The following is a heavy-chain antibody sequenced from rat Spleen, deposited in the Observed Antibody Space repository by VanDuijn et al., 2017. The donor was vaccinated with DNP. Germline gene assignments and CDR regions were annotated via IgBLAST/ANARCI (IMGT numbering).Heavy chain of an antibody. CDR2: ISYSGST. CDR3: TRDRTMGIPD. CDR1: GYSITSNY. V-gene: IGHV3-1*01. J-gene: IGHJ2*01. D-gene: IGHD1-7*01. Sequence: EVQLQESGPGLVKPSQSLSLTCSVTGYSITSNYWAWIRKFPGNKMEWMGYISYSGSTSYNPSLKSRISITRDTSKNQFFLHLNSVTTEDTATYYCTRDRTMGIPDWGQGVMVTVSS.